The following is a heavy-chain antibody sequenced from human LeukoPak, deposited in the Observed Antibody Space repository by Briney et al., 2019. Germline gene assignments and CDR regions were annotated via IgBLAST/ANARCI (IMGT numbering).Heavy chain of an antibody. Sequence: GGSLRLSCAASGFTFSSYAMSWVRQAPGKGLEWVSAISGSGGSTYYADSVKGRFTISRDNSKNTLYLQMNSLRAEDTAVYYCARKYSSGWYGYFDYWGQGTLVTVSS. V-gene: IGHV3-23*01. D-gene: IGHD6-19*01. CDR3: ARKYSSGWYGYFDY. CDR2: ISGSGGST. J-gene: IGHJ4*02. CDR1: GFTFSSYA.